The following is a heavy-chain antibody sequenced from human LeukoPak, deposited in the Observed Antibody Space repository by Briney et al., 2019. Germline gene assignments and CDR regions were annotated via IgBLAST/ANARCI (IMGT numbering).Heavy chain of an antibody. CDR3: ARDRGRGYSYAKKRPAGAFDI. V-gene: IGHV3-7*01. CDR2: IKQDGSEK. CDR1: GFTFSSYW. D-gene: IGHD5-18*01. J-gene: IGHJ3*02. Sequence: PGGSLRLSCAASGFTFSSYWMSWVRQAPGKGLEWVANIKQDGSEKYYVDSVKGRFTISRDNAKNSLYLQMNSLRAEDTAVYYCARDRGRGYSYAKKRPAGAFDIWGQGTMVTVSS.